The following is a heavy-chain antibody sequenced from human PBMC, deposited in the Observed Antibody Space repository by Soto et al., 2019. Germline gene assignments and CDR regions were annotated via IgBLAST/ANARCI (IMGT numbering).Heavy chain of an antibody. CDR1: GYPFTGPY. J-gene: IGHJ4*02. Sequence: ASVKVSCKAPGYPFTGPYIYWVRQAPGQGLEWMGWINPSSGGTEFAEKFQGRVTMTRDTSTSTVYMELSRLTSDDTAIYYCARDPGLRIFDYWGQGTLVTVSS. V-gene: IGHV1-2*02. CDR2: INPSSGGT. D-gene: IGHD5-12*01. CDR3: ARDPGLRIFDY.